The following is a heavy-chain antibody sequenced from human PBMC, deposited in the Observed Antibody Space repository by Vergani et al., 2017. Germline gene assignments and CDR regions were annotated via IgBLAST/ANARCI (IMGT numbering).Heavy chain of an antibody. Sequence: QVQLQESGPGLVKPSQTLSLTCTVSGGSISSGGYYWSWIRQHPGKGLEWIGYIYYSGSTYYNPSLKSRVTISVDTSKNQFSRKLISVTAAETAVYYCARVRHPDYYYYDYMDVWGKGTTVTVSS. CDR1: GGSISSGGYY. CDR3: ARVRHPDYYYYDYMDV. J-gene: IGHJ6*03. V-gene: IGHV4-31*03. CDR2: IYYSGST.